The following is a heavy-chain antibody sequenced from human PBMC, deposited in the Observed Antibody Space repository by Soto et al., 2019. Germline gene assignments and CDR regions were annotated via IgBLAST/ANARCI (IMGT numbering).Heavy chain of an antibody. J-gene: IGHJ5*02. Sequence: GGSLRLSCAASGFTFSSYGMHWVRQAPGKGLEWVAVIWYDGSNKYYADSVKGRFTISRDNSKNTLYLQMNSLRAEDTAVYYCARARITMVRGVKCSWFDPWGQGTLVTVSS. CDR1: GFTFSSYG. D-gene: IGHD3-10*01. CDR3: ARARITMVRGVKCSWFDP. V-gene: IGHV3-33*01. CDR2: IWYDGSNK.